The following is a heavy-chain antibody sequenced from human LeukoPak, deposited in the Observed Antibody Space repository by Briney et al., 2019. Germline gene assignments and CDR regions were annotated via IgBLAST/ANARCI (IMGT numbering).Heavy chain of an antibody. CDR3: ARDIGLRKAAPPGWFDP. V-gene: IGHV3-7*01. Sequence: GGSLRLSCAASGFTFSSYWMSWVRQAPGKGLEWVASIKQDGSEKYCVDSVKGRFTISRDNANNSLYQQMNSLRADDTAVYYCARDIGLRKAAPPGWFDPWGQGALVTVSS. CDR2: IKQDGSEK. CDR1: GFTFSSYW. J-gene: IGHJ5*02. D-gene: IGHD6-6*01.